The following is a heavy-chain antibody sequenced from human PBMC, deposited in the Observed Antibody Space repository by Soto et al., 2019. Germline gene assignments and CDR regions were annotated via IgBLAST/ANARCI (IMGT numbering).Heavy chain of an antibody. V-gene: IGHV3-30*18. CDR1: GFTFSSFG. CDR2: ISYDGSKK. J-gene: IGHJ3*02. D-gene: IGHD2-2*01. Sequence: GGSLRLSCEASGFTFSSFGMHWVRQAPGKGLEWVAVISYDGSKKYYADSVKGRFTISRDNSKNTLYLQMNSLRAEDTAVYYCAKGGRDCSRTSCYVLEDALDIWGQGTMVTVSS. CDR3: AKGGRDCSRTSCYVLEDALDI.